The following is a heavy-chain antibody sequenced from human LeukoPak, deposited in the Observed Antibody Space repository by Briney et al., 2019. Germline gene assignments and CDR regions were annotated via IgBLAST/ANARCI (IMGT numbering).Heavy chain of an antibody. V-gene: IGHV4-4*09. Sequence: SETLSLTCTVSGGSISSYYWSWIRQPPGKGLEGIGYIYTSGSTNYNPSLKSRVTISVDTSKNQFSLKLSSVTAADTAVYYCARSFIAVADDAFDIWGQGTMVTVSS. CDR2: IYTSGST. CDR1: GGSISSYY. CDR3: ARSFIAVADDAFDI. J-gene: IGHJ3*02. D-gene: IGHD6-19*01.